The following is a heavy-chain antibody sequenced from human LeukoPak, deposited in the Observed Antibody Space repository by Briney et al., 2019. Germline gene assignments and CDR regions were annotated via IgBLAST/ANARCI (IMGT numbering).Heavy chain of an antibody. V-gene: IGHV4-59*01. CDR2: ISYSGST. D-gene: IGHD5-24*01. CDR1: GGSISGYY. Sequence: SETLFLTCTVSGGSISGYYWNWIRQPPGKGLEWIGYISYSGSTNYNPSLKSRVTISVDTSKNQFSLKLSSVTAADTAVYYCARRAYNDYWGQGTLVTVSS. J-gene: IGHJ4*02. CDR3: ARRAYNDY.